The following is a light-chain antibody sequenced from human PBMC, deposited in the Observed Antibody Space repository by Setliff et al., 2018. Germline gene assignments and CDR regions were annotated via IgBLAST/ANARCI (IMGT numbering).Light chain of an antibody. CDR3: CSYTDSSDLYV. CDR2: EVS. CDR1: DVGGNRL. Sequence: QSALTQPPSASGSPGQSVTISCSDVGGNRLVSWYQQYSGKAPKLLLYEVSKRPSGVPDRFSGSKSGNTASLTVSGLQPEDEADYYCCSYTDSSDLYVFGSGTKVTVL. J-gene: IGLJ1*01. V-gene: IGLV2-8*01.